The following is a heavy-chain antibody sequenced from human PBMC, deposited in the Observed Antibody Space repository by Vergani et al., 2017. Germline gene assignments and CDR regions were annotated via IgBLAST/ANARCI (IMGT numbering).Heavy chain of an antibody. CDR1: GYSIGSGFY. Sequence: QVQLQESGPGLVKPSETLSLTCSVSGYSIGSGFYWAWIRQSPGEGLQWLTSIHNRGKTYHNPSLKSRVSVSLDTSKNRFSLNLTSVTATDTAVYYCARSQGDYWYFGHWGPGSLVTVSS. V-gene: IGHV4-38-2*01. CDR3: ARSQGDYWYFGH. CDR2: IHNRGKT. J-gene: IGHJ2*01. D-gene: IGHD2-21*01.